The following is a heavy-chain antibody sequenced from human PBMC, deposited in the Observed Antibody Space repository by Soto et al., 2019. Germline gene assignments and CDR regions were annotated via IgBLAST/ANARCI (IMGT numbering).Heavy chain of an antibody. Sequence: SETLSLTCTVSGGSISSYYWSWIRQPPGKGLEWIGYIFYSGSTNYNPSLKSRVSISVDTSKNQFSLKLSSVTAADTAVYYCARDRYVDTAMLEDAFDIWGQGTMVTV. CDR2: IFYSGST. J-gene: IGHJ3*02. CDR3: ARDRYVDTAMLEDAFDI. CDR1: GGSISSYY. V-gene: IGHV4-59*12. D-gene: IGHD5-18*01.